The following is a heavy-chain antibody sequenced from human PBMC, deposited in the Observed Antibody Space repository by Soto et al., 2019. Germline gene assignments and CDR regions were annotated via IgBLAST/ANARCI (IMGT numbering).Heavy chain of an antibody. D-gene: IGHD5-18*01. J-gene: IGHJ4*02. CDR1: GGSFSGYY. CDR3: AIRRGYSDGYLDY. V-gene: IGHV4-34*01. CDR2: INHSGST. Sequence: QVQLQQWGAGLLKPSETLSLTCAVYGGSFSGYYWSWIRQPPGKGLEWIGEINHSGSTNYNPSLKSRFTISVDTSKNQFSLKLSSVTAADTAVYYCAIRRGYSDGYLDYWGQGTLVTVSS.